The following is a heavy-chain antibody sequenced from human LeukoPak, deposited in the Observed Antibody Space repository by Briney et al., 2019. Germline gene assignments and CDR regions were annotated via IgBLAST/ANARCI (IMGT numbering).Heavy chain of an antibody. V-gene: IGHV3-7*01. CDR2: IREDESEI. J-gene: IGHJ4*02. Sequence: PGGSLRLSCAASGFTFSSYGMDWVRQAPGKGLEWLANIREDESEINYVDSVKGRFTISRDNARNSLYLQMTSLRPEDTAVYYCARDRDSSGYYYGRGGAFDYWGQGTLVTVSS. CDR3: ARDRDSSGYYYGRGGAFDY. CDR1: GFTFSSYG. D-gene: IGHD3-22*01.